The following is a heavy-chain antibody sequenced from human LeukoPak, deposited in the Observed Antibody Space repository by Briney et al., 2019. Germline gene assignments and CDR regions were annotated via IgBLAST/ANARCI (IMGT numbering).Heavy chain of an antibody. D-gene: IGHD1-1*01. J-gene: IGHJ3*02. V-gene: IGHV1-46*04. CDR3: ARASVTRGDAFDI. Sequence: ASVTVSCKASGYTFTSYFLHWVRQAPGQGLEWIGVINPSGGSPSYAQKLEGRVMMTRDTSTSTVYMELTSLRSEDTAEYYCARASVTRGDAFDIWGQGTTVTVRS. CDR1: GYTFTSYF. CDR2: INPSGGSP.